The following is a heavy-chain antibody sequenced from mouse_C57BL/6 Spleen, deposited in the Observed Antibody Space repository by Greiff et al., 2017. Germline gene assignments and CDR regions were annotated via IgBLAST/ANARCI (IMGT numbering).Heavy chain of an antibody. CDR1: GYTFTSYW. D-gene: IGHD2-4*01. CDR2: IDPSDSYT. V-gene: IGHV1-50*01. CDR3: ARRGLRQGGWYFDV. Sequence: QVQLQQPGAELVKPGASVKLSCKASGYTFTSYWMQWVKQRPGQGLEWIGEIDPSDSYTNYNLKFKGKATLTVDTSSSTAYMQLSSLTSEDSAVYYCARRGLRQGGWYFDVWGTGTTVTVSS. J-gene: IGHJ1*03.